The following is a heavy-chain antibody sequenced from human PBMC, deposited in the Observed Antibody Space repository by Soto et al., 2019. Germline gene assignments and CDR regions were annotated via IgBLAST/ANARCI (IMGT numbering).Heavy chain of an antibody. CDR2: IYHSGST. Sequence: QLQLQESGSGLVKPSQTLSLTCAVSGGSISSGGYSWSWIRQPPGKGLEWIGYIYHSGSTYYNPSLKSRLTISVDRSKYQFSLKLSSVTAADTAVYYCARAGEPNHFDYWGQGTLVTVSS. CDR3: ARAGEPNHFDY. J-gene: IGHJ4*02. CDR1: GGSISSGGYS. V-gene: IGHV4-30-2*01.